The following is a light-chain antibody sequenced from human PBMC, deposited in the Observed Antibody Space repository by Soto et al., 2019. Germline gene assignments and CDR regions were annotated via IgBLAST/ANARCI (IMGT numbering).Light chain of an antibody. CDR1: QSISSY. J-gene: IGKJ3*01. Sequence: DIQMTQSPSSLSASVGDRVTITCRASQSISSYLNWYQQKPGKAPKLLIYAASSLQSGLPSRFSGSGSGTDFTLTISSLQPEDFATYYCQQSYSTVTFGPGTKVYIK. V-gene: IGKV1-39*01. CDR2: AAS. CDR3: QQSYSTVT.